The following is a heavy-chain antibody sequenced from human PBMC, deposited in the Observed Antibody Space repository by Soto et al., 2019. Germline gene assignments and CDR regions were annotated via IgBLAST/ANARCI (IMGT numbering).Heavy chain of an antibody. Sequence: GGPLRLSCAGSGFTLSTYGMTWVRQAPGKGLEWVSAITGTGGNTYYVDSVKGRFTSSRDNSKNMLYLQMNSVRVEDTAVYYCARIRGYWYGMDVWGQGNTVNVSS. CDR1: GFTLSTYG. CDR2: ITGTGGNT. J-gene: IGHJ6*02. CDR3: ARIRGYWYGMDV. V-gene: IGHV3-23*01.